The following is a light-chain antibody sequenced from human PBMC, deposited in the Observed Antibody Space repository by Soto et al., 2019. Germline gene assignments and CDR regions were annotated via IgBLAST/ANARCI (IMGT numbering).Light chain of an antibody. CDR2: XXX. CDR1: NGDVGGYNY. Sequence: QSVLTQPPSASGSPGQSVTISCTGTNGDVGGYNYVSWYQQYPGKAPRLLIXXXXKXXXXXXXXXXXXKSGNSAYLTVSGXXAXDXXXXYCNSFAGSAKWVFGGGTKVTVL. CDR3: NSFAGSAKWV. J-gene: IGLJ3*02. V-gene: IGLV2-8*01.